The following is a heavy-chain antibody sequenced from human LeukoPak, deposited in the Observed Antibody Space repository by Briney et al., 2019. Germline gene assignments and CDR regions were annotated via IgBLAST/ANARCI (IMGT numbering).Heavy chain of an antibody. CDR2: ISGSGGST. J-gene: IGHJ4*02. D-gene: IGHD3-22*01. V-gene: IGHV3-23*01. Sequence: PGGSLRLSCAASGFTFSSYAMSWVRQAPGKGLEWVSAISGSGGSTYYADSVKGRFTISRDNSRKTLYLQMSSLRAEDTAVYYCAKALNYYDSSGSYYGNDYWGQGTLVTVSS. CDR1: GFTFSSYA. CDR3: AKALNYYDSSGSYYGNDY.